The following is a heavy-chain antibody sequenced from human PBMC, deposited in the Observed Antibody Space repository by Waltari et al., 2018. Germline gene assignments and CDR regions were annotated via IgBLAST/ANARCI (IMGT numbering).Heavy chain of an antibody. V-gene: IGHV3-23*01. Sequence: EELLLESWGGLVQPGGSLRLSCAAPGFTFRNYAMSWVRQPPGKGLEWVSTISDSGGSTHYADSVKGRFTISRDNAKGTLFLQMNSLRAEDTAVYYCAKDRGVACVEIFDYWGQGTLVTVSS. CDR3: AKDRGVACVEIFDY. CDR1: GFTFRNYA. CDR2: ISDSGGST. J-gene: IGHJ4*02. D-gene: IGHD5-12*01.